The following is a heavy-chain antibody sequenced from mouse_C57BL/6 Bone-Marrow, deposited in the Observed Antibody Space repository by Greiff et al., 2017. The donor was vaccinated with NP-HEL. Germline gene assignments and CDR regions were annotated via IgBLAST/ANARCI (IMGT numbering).Heavy chain of an antibody. D-gene: IGHD1-1*01. J-gene: IGHJ1*03. CDR3: ARVIITTVVDHWYFDV. V-gene: IGHV5-4*01. Sequence: EVQRVESGGGLVKPGGSLKLSCAASGFTFSSYAMSWVRQTPEKRLEWVATISDGGSYTYYPDNVKGRFTISRDNAKNNLYLQMSHLKSEDTAMYYCARVIITTVVDHWYFDVWGTGTTVTVSS. CDR1: GFTFSSYA. CDR2: ISDGGSYT.